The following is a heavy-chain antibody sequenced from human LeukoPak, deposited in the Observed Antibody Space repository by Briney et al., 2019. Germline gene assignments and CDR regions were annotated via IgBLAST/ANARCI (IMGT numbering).Heavy chain of an antibody. Sequence: SETLSLTCTVSGGSISSSSYYWGWIRQPPGKGLEWIGSIYYSGSTYYNPSLKSRVTISVDTSKNQFSLKLSSVTAADTAVYYCARRAYSSSQFDYWGQGTLVTVSS. D-gene: IGHD6-6*01. CDR3: ARRAYSSSQFDY. CDR1: GGSISSSSYY. V-gene: IGHV4-39*01. J-gene: IGHJ4*02. CDR2: IYYSGST.